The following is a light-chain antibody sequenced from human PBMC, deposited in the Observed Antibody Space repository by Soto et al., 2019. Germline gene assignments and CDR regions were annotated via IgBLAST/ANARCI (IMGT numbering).Light chain of an antibody. Sequence: QSVLTQPPSVSGAPGQRVTISCTGSSSNIGAGYDVHWYQQLPGTAPKLLIYGNSNRPSGVPDRFSGSKSGTSASLAITGLQDEAEDDYYCQSYDSSLSGWVFGGGTKLTVL. CDR2: GNS. J-gene: IGLJ3*02. CDR3: QSYDSSLSGWV. V-gene: IGLV1-40*01. CDR1: SSNIGAGYD.